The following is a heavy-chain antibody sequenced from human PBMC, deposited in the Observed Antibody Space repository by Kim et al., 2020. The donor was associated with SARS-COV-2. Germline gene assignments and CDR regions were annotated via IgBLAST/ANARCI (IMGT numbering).Heavy chain of an antibody. Sequence: SETLSLTCTVSGGSISSGGYYWSWIRQHPGKGLEWIGYIYYSGRTYYNPSLKSRVTISVDTSKSQFSLKLSSVTAADTAVYYCARVVEVQKVFDYWGQGTLVTVSS. CDR3: ARVVEVQKVFDY. J-gene: IGHJ4*02. CDR2: IYYSGRT. V-gene: IGHV4-31*03. CDR1: GGSISSGGYY. D-gene: IGHD1-1*01.